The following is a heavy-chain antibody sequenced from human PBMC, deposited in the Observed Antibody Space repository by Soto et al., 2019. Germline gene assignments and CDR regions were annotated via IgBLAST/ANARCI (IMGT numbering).Heavy chain of an antibody. J-gene: IGHJ3*02. V-gene: IGHV4-31*03. CDR1: GGSISSGGYY. Sequence: SETLSLTCTVSGGSISSGGYYWSWIRQHPGKGLEWIGYIYYSGSTYYNPSLKSRVTISVDTSKNQFSLKLSSVTAADTAVYYCATDESDAFDIWGQGTMVTVSS. CDR2: IYYSGST. CDR3: ATDESDAFDI.